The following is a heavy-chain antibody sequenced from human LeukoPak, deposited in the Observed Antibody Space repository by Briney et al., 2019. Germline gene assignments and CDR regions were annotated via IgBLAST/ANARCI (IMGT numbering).Heavy chain of an antibody. CDR2: VYYTGDT. J-gene: IGHJ4*02. Sequence: PSETLSLTCTVSGGSISSGDYYWRWIRQPPGKGLEWIASVYYTGDTYYNPSLKSRVTISLDTSKNQFSLRVNSVTVADTAVYYCARDRRQWELRGDFDCWGQGTLVTVSS. CDR1: GGSISSGDYY. D-gene: IGHD1-26*01. V-gene: IGHV4-39*07. CDR3: ARDRRQWELRGDFDC.